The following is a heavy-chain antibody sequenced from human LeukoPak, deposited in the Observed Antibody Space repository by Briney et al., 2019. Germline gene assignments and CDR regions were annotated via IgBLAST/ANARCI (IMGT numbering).Heavy chain of an antibody. CDR1: GGSISSGSYY. J-gene: IGHJ4*02. CDR2: IYTSGST. CDR3: ARQKYSSSLGYFDY. D-gene: IGHD6-13*01. V-gene: IGHV4-61*02. Sequence: SETLSLTCTVSGGSISSGSYYWSWIRQPAGKGLEWIGRIYTSGSTNYNPSLKSRVTISVDTSKNQFSLKLSSVTAADTAVYYCARQKYSSSLGYFDYWGQGTLVTVSS.